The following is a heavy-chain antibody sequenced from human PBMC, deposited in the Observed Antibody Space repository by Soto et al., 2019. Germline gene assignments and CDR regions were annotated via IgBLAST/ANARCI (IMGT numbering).Heavy chain of an antibody. V-gene: IGHV4-39*07. CDR1: SGSISNVAYF. J-gene: IGHJ5*02. Sequence: SETLSLTCTVSSGSISNVAYFWAWIRQPPGKGLEWIGSIYYTGNTNYNPSLKSRVTISVDTSKNQFSLKLSSVTAADTAVYYCARVPLPWGQGTLVTVSS. CDR2: IYYTGNT. CDR3: ARVPLP.